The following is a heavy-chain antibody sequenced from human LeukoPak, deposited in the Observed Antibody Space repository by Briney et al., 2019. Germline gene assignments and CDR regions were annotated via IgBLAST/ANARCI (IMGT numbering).Heavy chain of an antibody. CDR2: MNPNSGNT. V-gene: IGHV1-8*01. J-gene: IGHJ6*02. CDR3: AREGIAAAGTDVYYYGMDV. D-gene: IGHD6-13*01. CDR1: GYTFTSYD. Sequence: GASVKVSCKASGYTFTSYDINWVRQATGQGLEWMGWMNPNSGNTGYAQKFQGRVTMTRNTSISTAYMELSSLRSDDTAVYYCAREGIAAAGTDVYYYGMDVWGQGTTVTVSS.